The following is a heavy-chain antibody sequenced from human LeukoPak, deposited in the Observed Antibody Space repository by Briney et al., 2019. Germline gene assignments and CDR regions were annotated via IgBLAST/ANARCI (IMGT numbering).Heavy chain of an antibody. CDR2: ISGSGGST. D-gene: IGHD3-10*01. J-gene: IGHJ5*02. V-gene: IGHV3-23*01. CDR3: AKELWFGENTNWFDP. Sequence: GRSLRLSCAASGFTFSSYAMSWVRQAPGKGLEWVSAISGSGGSTYYADSVKGRFTISRDNSKNTLYLQMNSLRAEDTAVYYCAKELWFGENTNWFDPWGQGTLVTVSS. CDR1: GFTFSSYA.